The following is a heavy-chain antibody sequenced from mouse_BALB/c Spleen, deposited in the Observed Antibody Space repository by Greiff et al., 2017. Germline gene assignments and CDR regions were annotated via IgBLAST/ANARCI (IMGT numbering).Heavy chain of an antibody. D-gene: IGHD2-4*01. Sequence: VQLQESGPGLVAPSQSLSITCTVSGFSLTSYGVHWVRQPPGKGLEWLGVIWAGGSTNYNSALMSRLSISKDNSKSQVFLKMNSLQTDDTAMYYCARWGLRRGYFDYWGQGTTLTVSS. CDR3: ARWGLRRGYFDY. CDR1: GFSLTSYG. J-gene: IGHJ2*01. V-gene: IGHV2-9*02. CDR2: IWAGGST.